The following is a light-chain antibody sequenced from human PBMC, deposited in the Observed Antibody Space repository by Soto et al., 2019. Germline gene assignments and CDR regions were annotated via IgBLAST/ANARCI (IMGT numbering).Light chain of an antibody. J-gene: IGKJ2*01. CDR2: GAS. Sequence: EIVLTQSPGTLSLSPGERATLSCRASQSVSSSYVAWYQQKPGQAPRLLIYGASSRATGIPDRFSGSGSGTDFALTISRLEPVDFSGYHSQHYGSSPRYTFCQGTKLEIK. CDR3: QHYGSSPRYT. V-gene: IGKV3-20*01. CDR1: QSVSSSY.